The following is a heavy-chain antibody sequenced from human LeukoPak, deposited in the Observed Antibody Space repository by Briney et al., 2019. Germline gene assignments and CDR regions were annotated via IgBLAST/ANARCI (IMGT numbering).Heavy chain of an antibody. CDR1: GGSISSYY. CDR2: IYTSGST. CDR3: ARGDFWSGNPFDP. J-gene: IGHJ5*02. V-gene: IGHV4-4*09. Sequence: SETLSLTCTVSGGSISSYYWSWIRQPPGKGLEWIGYIYTSGSTNYNPSLKSRVTISVDTSKSQFSLKLSPVTAADTAVYYCARGDFWSGNPFDPWGQGTLVTVSS. D-gene: IGHD3-3*01.